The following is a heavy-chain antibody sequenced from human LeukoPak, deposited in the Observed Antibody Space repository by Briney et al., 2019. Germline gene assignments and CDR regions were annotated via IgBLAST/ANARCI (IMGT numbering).Heavy chain of an antibody. J-gene: IGHJ6*03. Sequence: SETLSLTCTVSGGSISSDSYYWGWIRQPAGKGLEWIGRIYTSGSTNYNPSLKSRVTMSVGTSKNQFSLKLSSVTAADTAVYYCARDRSGDSSNPYYYYYMDVWGKGTTVTVSS. CDR3: ARDRSGDSSNPYYYYYMDV. CDR1: GGSISSDSYY. V-gene: IGHV4-61*02. CDR2: IYTSGST. D-gene: IGHD6-13*01.